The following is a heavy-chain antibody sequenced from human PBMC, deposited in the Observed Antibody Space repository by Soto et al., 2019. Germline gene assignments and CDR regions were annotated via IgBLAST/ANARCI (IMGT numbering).Heavy chain of an antibody. Sequence: PGESLKISCKASGYSFTTYWIGWVRQMPGKGLEWMGIIYPGDSDTKYSPSLQGQVTISADTSISTAYLQWTSLKASDTAMYYCARHSSVLQRFGMDVWGQGTTVTVSS. CDR2: IYPGDSDT. V-gene: IGHV5-51*01. D-gene: IGHD3-22*01. CDR1: GYSFTTYW. J-gene: IGHJ6*02. CDR3: ARHSSVLQRFGMDV.